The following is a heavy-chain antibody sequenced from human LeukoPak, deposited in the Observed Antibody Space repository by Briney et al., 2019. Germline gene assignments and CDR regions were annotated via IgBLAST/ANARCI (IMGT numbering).Heavy chain of an antibody. J-gene: IGHJ4*02. V-gene: IGHV4-59*08. CDR1: GGSISSYY. CDR2: IYYSGST. D-gene: IGHD1-26*01. CDR3: ARFSGMGATYFDY. Sequence: PSETLSLTCTVSGGSISSYYWSWIRQPPGKGLEWIGYIYYSGSTNYNPSLKSRVTISVDTSKNQFSLKLSSVTAADTAVYYCARFSGMGATYFDYWGQGTLVTVSS.